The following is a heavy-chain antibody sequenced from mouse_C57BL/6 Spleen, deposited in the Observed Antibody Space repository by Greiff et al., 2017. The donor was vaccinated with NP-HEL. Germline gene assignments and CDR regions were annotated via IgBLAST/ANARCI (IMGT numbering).Heavy chain of an antibody. CDR2: INYDGSST. D-gene: IGHD1-1*01. Sequence: DVQLVESEGGLVQPGSSMKLSCTASGFTFSDYYMAWVRQVPEKGLEWVANINYDGSSTYYLDSLKSRFIISRDNAKNILYLQMSSLKSEDTATYYCARGIYYYGSSYGSYAMDYWGQGTSVTVSS. CDR1: GFTFSDYY. V-gene: IGHV5-16*01. J-gene: IGHJ4*01. CDR3: ARGIYYYGSSYGSYAMDY.